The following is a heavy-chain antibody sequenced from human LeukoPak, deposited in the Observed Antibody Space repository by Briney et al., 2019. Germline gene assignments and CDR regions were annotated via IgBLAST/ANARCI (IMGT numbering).Heavy chain of an antibody. CDR2: ITWNRDNI. J-gene: IGHJ6*02. Sequence: GGSLRLSCAASGFTFSSYAMHWVRQAPGKGLEWVSGITWNRDNIGYGDSVEGRFTISRDNVKNALYLQMNSLRPEDTALYYCAKDLSSAITSALVLDVWGQGTTVIVSS. D-gene: IGHD3-22*01. CDR1: GFTFSSYA. V-gene: IGHV3-9*01. CDR3: AKDLSSAITSALVLDV.